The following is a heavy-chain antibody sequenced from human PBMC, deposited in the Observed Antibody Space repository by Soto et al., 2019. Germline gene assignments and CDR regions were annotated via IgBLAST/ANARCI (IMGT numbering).Heavy chain of an antibody. CDR3: ARDPPATRHGMDV. V-gene: IGHV3-53*02. J-gene: IGHJ6*02. Sequence: EVQLVETGGGLIQPGGSLRLSCEASGFTVSSNYMSWVRQAPGKGLEWVSVIYSGGRTYYADSMRGRFTISRDNSKNKLYLQMKSLRAEDTALYYCARDPPATRHGMDVWGQGTTVTVSS. CDR1: GFTVSSNY. CDR2: IYSGGRT.